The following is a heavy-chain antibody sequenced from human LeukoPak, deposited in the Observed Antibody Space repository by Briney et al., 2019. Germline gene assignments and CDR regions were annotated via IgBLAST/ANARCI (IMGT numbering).Heavy chain of an antibody. Sequence: GRSLRLSCAASGITLSSFSMHWVRQTPGKGLEWVALISFDGSNKYYADSVKGRFTTSRDRSKNTVYLQMNRLRAEDTAVYYCARDRYCSGTSCYTAYLDCWGQGTLVTVSS. CDR2: ISFDGSNK. V-gene: IGHV3-30-3*01. CDR1: GITLSSFS. D-gene: IGHD2-15*01. J-gene: IGHJ4*02. CDR3: ARDRYCSGTSCYTAYLDC.